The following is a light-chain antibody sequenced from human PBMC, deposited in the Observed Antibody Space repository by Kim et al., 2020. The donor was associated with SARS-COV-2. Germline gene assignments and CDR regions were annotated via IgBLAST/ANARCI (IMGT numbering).Light chain of an antibody. Sequence: QSALTQPASVSGSPGQSITISCTGTSSDVGGYNYVSWYQQHPGKAPKLMVYDVSNRPSGVSNRFSGPKSGNTASLTISGLQAEDGADYCCSSYTSSSTLVFGGGTQLTVL. CDR3: SSYTSSSTLV. CDR2: DVS. CDR1: SSDVGGYNY. V-gene: IGLV2-14*03. J-gene: IGLJ2*01.